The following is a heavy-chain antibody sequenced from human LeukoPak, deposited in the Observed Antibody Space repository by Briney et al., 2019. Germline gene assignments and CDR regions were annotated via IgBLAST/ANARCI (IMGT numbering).Heavy chain of an antibody. CDR2: IRYDGSNK. J-gene: IGHJ6*03. D-gene: IGHD2-15*01. Sequence: PGGSLRLSCAASGFTFSSYGMHWVRQAPGKGLEWVAFIRYDGSNKYYADSVKGRFTISRDNSKNTLYLQMNNLRAEDTAVYYCAKDLYCSGGGCYSSYMDVWGKGTTVTVSS. CDR1: GFTFSSYG. CDR3: AKDLYCSGGGCYSSYMDV. V-gene: IGHV3-30*02.